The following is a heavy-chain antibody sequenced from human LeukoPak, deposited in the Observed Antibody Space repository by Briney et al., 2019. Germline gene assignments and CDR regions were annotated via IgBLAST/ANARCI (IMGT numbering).Heavy chain of an antibody. D-gene: IGHD4-17*01. CDR1: GFTFSTYS. V-gene: IGHV3-66*01. CDR3: ARVGSPVTTVDY. J-gene: IGHJ4*01. CDR2: TYSDGRT. Sequence: GGSLRLSCAASGFTFSTYSMNWVRQAPGKGLEWVSVTYSDGRTYYADSVKGRFTISRDNSKNTLYLQMNSLRAEDTAIYYCARVGSPVTTVDYWGQGTLVTVSS.